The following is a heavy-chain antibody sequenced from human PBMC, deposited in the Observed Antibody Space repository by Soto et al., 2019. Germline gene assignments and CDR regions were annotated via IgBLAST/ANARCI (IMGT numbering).Heavy chain of an antibody. D-gene: IGHD3-22*01. CDR1: GFSLSASGVG. CDR2: IYWDDDK. J-gene: IGHJ4*02. CDR3: VHRRKERSSGYYYGG. V-gene: IGHV2-5*02. Sequence: QITLKESGPALVKPTQTLTLTCTFSGFSLSASGVGVGWIRQPPGKALEWLALIYWDDDKRYSPSLKSRLTIIKDSSKNLVVLTMTNIDPVDTATYYCVHRRKERSSGYYYGGWGQGTLVTVSS.